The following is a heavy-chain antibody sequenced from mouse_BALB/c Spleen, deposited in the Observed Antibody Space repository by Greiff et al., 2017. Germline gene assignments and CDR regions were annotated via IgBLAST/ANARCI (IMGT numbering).Heavy chain of an antibody. CDR1: GFSLTSYG. V-gene: IGHV2-9*02. D-gene: IGHD2-3*01. CDR2: IWAGGST. Sequence: VKLMESGPGLVAPSQSLSITCTVSGFSLTSYGVHWVRQPPGKGLEWLGVIWAGGSTNYNSALMSRLSISKDNSKSQVFLKMNSLQTDDTAMYYCARDRGLLRYFDYWGQGTTLTVSS. J-gene: IGHJ2*01. CDR3: ARDRGLLRYFDY.